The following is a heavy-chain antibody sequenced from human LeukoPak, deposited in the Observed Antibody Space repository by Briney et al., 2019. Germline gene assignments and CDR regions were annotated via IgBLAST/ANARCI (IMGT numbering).Heavy chain of an antibody. Sequence: SETLSLTCTVSGGSISSSSYYWGWIRQPPGKGLEWIGSIYYSGSTYYNPSLKSRVTISVDTSKNQFSLKLSSVTAADTTVYYCAREEGSYSLFGYWGQGTLVTVSS. CDR2: IYYSGST. D-gene: IGHD1-26*01. J-gene: IGHJ4*02. CDR1: GGSISSSSYY. CDR3: AREEGSYSLFGY. V-gene: IGHV4-39*07.